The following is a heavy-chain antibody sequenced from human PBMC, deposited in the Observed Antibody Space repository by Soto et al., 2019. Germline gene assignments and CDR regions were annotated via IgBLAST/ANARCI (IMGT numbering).Heavy chain of an antibody. CDR3: AKDPYPGYSYGPTFDY. CDR1: GFTFSSYG. Sequence: QVQLVESGGGVVQPGRSLRLSCAASGFTFSSYGMHWVRQAPGKGLEWVAVISYDGSNKYYADSVKGRFTISRDNSKNTLYLQMNSLRAEDTAVYYCAKDPYPGYSYGPTFDYWGQGTLVTVSS. V-gene: IGHV3-30*18. D-gene: IGHD5-18*01. CDR2: ISYDGSNK. J-gene: IGHJ4*02.